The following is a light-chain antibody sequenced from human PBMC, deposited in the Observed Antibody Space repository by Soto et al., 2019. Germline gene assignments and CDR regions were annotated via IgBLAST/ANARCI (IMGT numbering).Light chain of an antibody. CDR2: EDN. CDR1: RGSIASNY. CDR3: QSYDSNNQGV. Sequence: NFMLTQPHSVSESPGKTVTISCTRSRGSIASNYVQWYQQRPGSSPTTVIYEDNQRPSGVPDRFSGSIDSSSNSASLPISGLKTEDEADYHCQSYDSNNQGVFGGGTKLTVL. J-gene: IGLJ3*02. V-gene: IGLV6-57*01.